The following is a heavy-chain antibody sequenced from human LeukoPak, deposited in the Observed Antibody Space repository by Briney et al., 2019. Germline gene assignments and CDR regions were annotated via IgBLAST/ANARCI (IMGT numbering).Heavy chain of an antibody. D-gene: IGHD2-15*01. Sequence: GWSLRLSCAASGFTFKLYWMHWVRQVPGKAPVWVSLINDDGSDTRYADSVKGRFTISRDDATNMVFLQMNSLRPEDTAIYYCIRGGPSTWSWGQGTLVTVSS. V-gene: IGHV3-74*01. CDR1: GFTFKLYW. CDR3: IRGGPSTWS. CDR2: INDDGSDT. J-gene: IGHJ5*02.